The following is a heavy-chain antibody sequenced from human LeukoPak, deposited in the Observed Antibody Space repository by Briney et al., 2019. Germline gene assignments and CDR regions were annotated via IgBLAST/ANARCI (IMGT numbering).Heavy chain of an antibody. CDR1: GYTFTSYD. Sequence: GASVKVSCKASGYTFTSYDINWVRQATGQGLEWMGWMSPNSGNTGYAQKFQGRVTMTRNTSISTAYMELSSLRSEDTAVYYCARTVGRYFDWLFERPDFDYWGQGTLVTVSS. J-gene: IGHJ4*02. V-gene: IGHV1-8*01. CDR3: ARTVGRYFDWLFERPDFDY. CDR2: MSPNSGNT. D-gene: IGHD3-9*01.